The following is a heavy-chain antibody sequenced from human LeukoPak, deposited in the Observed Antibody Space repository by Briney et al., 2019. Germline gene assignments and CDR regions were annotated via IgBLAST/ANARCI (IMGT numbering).Heavy chain of an antibody. V-gene: IGHV1-3*01. CDR2: INAGNGNT. D-gene: IGHD4-17*01. Sequence: ASVKVSCKASGYTFTSYAMHWVRQAPGQRLEWMGWINAGNGNTKYSQKFQGRVTITRDTSASTAYMELSSLRSEDTAVYYCARGSTVTNYNWFDPWGQGTLVTVSS. J-gene: IGHJ5*02. CDR1: GYTFTSYA. CDR3: ARGSTVTNYNWFDP.